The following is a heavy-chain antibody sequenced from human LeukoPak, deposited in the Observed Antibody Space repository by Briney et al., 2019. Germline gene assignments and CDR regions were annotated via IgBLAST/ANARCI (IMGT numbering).Heavy chain of an antibody. Sequence: PGGSLRLSCAASGFSFTSYWMSWVRQAPGKGLEWVANIKPDGSEKYYVDSVKGRFTLSRDNDKNSLYLQMNSLRAEDTAVYYCTAGALGYWGRGTLINVSS. CDR2: IKPDGSEK. CDR1: GFSFTSYW. D-gene: IGHD3-16*01. J-gene: IGHJ4*02. V-gene: IGHV3-7*01. CDR3: TAGALGY.